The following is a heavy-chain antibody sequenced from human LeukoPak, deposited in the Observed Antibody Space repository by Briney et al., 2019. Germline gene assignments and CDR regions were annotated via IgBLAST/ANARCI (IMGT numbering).Heavy chain of an antibody. CDR3: ARDGIAVAGYFDY. Sequence: SVKVSCKASGGTFSSYAISWVRQAPGQGLEWMGGIIPIFGTANYAQKFQGRVTITADKSTSTAYMELSSLRSEDTAVYYCARDGIAVAGYFDYWGQGTLVTVSS. CDR1: GGTFSSYA. D-gene: IGHD6-19*01. CDR2: IIPIFGTA. J-gene: IGHJ4*02. V-gene: IGHV1-69*06.